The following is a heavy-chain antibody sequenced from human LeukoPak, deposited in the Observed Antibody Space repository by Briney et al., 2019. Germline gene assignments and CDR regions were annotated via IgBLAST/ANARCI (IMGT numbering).Heavy chain of an antibody. Sequence: GGSLRLSCAASGFTFGNAWMSWVRQAPGKGLEWVGRIKSKTDGGTTDYAAPVKGRFTISRDDSKNTLYLQMNSLKTEDTAVYYCTTHVPAATLYYYYYYMDVWGKGTTVTVSS. CDR3: TTHVPAATLYYYYYYMDV. V-gene: IGHV3-15*01. D-gene: IGHD2-2*01. J-gene: IGHJ6*03. CDR2: IKSKTDGGTT. CDR1: GFTFGNAW.